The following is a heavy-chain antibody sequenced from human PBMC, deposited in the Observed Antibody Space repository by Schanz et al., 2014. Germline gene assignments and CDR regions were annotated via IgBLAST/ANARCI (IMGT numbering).Heavy chain of an antibody. Sequence: QVQLQQWGAGLLKPSQTLSLTCTVSGGSIRSGTYYWSWIRQPAGKALEWVGRVFPNGITNYNPSLKRRVPISLDTSKNKFSLTLTSLTAADTAVYYCARDTTWRLDLWGRGTLVTVSS. V-gene: IGHV4-61*02. D-gene: IGHD1-1*01. J-gene: IGHJ2*01. CDR2: VFPNGIT. CDR3: ARDTTWRLDL. CDR1: GGSIRSGTYY.